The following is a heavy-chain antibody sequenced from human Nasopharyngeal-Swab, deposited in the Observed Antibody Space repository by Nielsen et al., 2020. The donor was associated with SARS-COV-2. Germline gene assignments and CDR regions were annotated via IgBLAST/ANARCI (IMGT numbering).Heavy chain of an antibody. Sequence: GGSLRLSCTGSGYTFSNYAISWVRQAPGQGLEWVSTVDYDGVRTHYADSVEGRFIIPRDNSKNTVYLQIKSLGVEDAAVYYCATWMTAHFDYWGQGTLVT. J-gene: IGHJ4*02. CDR2: VDYDGVRT. D-gene: IGHD5-18*01. V-gene: IGHV3-23*01. CDR1: GYTFSNYA. CDR3: ATWMTAHFDY.